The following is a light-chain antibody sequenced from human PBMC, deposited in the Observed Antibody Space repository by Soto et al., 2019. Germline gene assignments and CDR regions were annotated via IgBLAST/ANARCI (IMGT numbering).Light chain of an antibody. CDR2: DVN. J-gene: IGLJ1*01. Sequence: QSALTQPASVSGSPGQSITISCTGTSSDIGRYDYVSWYQQHPGKAPKLMIYDVNNRPSGVSNRCSGSKSGNTASLTISALQSEDEGDYYCASFTSASTHIFASGTKVTVL. CDR1: SSDIGRYDY. V-gene: IGLV2-14*03. CDR3: ASFTSASTHI.